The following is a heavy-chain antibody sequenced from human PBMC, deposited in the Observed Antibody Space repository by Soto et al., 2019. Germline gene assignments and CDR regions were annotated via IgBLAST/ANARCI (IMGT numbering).Heavy chain of an antibody. CDR1: GLTFSSYA. J-gene: IGHJ4*02. Sequence: PGGSLRLSCAASGLTFSSYAMSWVRQAPGKGLEWVSAISGSGGSTYYADSVKGRFTISRDNSKNTLYLQMNSLRAEDTAVYYCAKDALVVVITTQVFDYWGQGTLVTVSS. D-gene: IGHD3-22*01. CDR3: AKDALVVVITTQVFDY. V-gene: IGHV3-23*01. CDR2: ISGSGGST.